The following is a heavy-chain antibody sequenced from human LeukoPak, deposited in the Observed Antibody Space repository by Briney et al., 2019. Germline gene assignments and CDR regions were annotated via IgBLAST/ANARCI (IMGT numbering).Heavy chain of an antibody. J-gene: IGHJ5*02. CDR2: IYTSGST. CDR3: VRDNSYCSSTSCYYNWFDP. V-gene: IGHV4-61*02. CDR1: GGSISSGSYY. D-gene: IGHD2-2*01. Sequence: SETLSLTCAVSGGSISSGSYYGSWIRQPAGKGLEWIGRIYTSGSTNYNPSLKSRVTISVDTSKNQFSLKLSSVTAADTAVYYCVRDNSYCSSTSCYYNWFDPWGQGTLVTVSS.